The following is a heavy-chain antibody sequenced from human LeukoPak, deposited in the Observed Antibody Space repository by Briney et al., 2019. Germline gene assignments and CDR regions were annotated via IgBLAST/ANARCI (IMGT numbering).Heavy chain of an antibody. CDR1: GFTFSSYS. V-gene: IGHV3-30*04. D-gene: IGHD2-2*01. CDR2: ISSDGTSK. CDR3: AREMRSSASGYFDY. Sequence: GGSLRLSCAASGFTFSSYSIHGVRQAPGKGLEWVALISSDGTSKYYADSVKGRFTISRDNSKNTLYLQMNSLRADDTAVYYCAREMRSSASGYFDYWGQGTLVTVSS. J-gene: IGHJ4*02.